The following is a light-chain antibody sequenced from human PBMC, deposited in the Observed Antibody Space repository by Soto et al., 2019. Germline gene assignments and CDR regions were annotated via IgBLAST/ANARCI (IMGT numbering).Light chain of an antibody. CDR1: QSVSNY. V-gene: IGKV3-15*01. Sequence: EIVMTQSPATLSFSPGERAALSSRASQSVSNYFAWYQQNPGQAPRLLIYAASTRATDIPARFSGSGSGTEFTLTISNLQSEDFVVYYCQQYNNWPSTFGQGTKVDIK. CDR2: AAS. CDR3: QQYNNWPST. J-gene: IGKJ1*01.